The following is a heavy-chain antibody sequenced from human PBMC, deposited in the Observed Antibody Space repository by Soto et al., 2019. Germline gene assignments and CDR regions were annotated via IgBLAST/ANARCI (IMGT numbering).Heavy chain of an antibody. J-gene: IGHJ5*01. V-gene: IGHV4-59*05. D-gene: IGHD2-21*01. CDR3: ARRGSRDYSDF. CDR1: GGSISSYY. CDR2: IYYSGST. Sequence: SEALSLTCTVSGGSISSYYWSWIRQPPGKGLEWIGSIYYSGSTYYNPSLKSRVTISVDTSKNQFSLKLSSVTAADTAVYYCARRGSRDYSDFRAQGTLDIGSS.